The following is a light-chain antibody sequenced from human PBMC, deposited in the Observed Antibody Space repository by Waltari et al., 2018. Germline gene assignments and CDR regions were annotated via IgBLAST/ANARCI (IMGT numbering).Light chain of an antibody. J-gene: IGLJ3*02. CDR3: AAWDDSLSGPG. CDR1: SSNIGSNY. V-gene: IGLV1-47*01. CDR2: RNN. Sequence: QSVLTQPPSASGTPGQRVTISCSGSSSNIGSNYVYWYQQLPGTAPKLLIYRNNQRPSGVPDRFSGSKSGTSASLAISGLRSEDEADYYCAAWDDSLSGPGFGVGTKLTVL.